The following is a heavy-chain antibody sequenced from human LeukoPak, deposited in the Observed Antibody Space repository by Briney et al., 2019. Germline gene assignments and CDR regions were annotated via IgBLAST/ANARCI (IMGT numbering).Heavy chain of an antibody. CDR1: GFTFNGYW. Sequence: PGGSLRLSCAASGFTFNGYWMSWVRQAPGKGLEWVANIKEDGSAQYYVGSVKGRFTISRDNAKNSLNLQMNSLRAEDTAVYYCATSSNAPGNHWGQGTQVTVSS. J-gene: IGHJ5*02. CDR2: IKEDGSAQ. D-gene: IGHD2-2*01. V-gene: IGHV3-7*01. CDR3: ATSSNAPGNH.